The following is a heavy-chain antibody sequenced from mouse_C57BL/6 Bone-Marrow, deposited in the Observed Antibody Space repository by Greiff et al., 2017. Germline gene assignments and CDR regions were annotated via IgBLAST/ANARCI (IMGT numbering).Heavy chain of an antibody. J-gene: IGHJ4*01. V-gene: IGHV1-61*01. CDR3: ARTGFYAMDY. CDR2: IYPSDSET. CDR1: GYTFTSYW. Sequence: QVQLQQPGAELVRPGSSVKLSCKASGYTFTSYWMDWVKQRPGQGLEWIGSIYPSDSETHYNQKFKDKATLTVDKSSSTAYMQLSSLTSEDSAVYYCARTGFYAMDYWGQGTSVTVSS. D-gene: IGHD2-2*01.